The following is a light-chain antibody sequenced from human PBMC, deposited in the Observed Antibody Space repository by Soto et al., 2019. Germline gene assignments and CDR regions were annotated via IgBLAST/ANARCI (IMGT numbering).Light chain of an antibody. V-gene: IGKV3-20*01. Sequence: EIVLTQSPGTLSLSPGERATLSCRASQSVSSSYLAWYQQKPGQAPRLLIYGASSRATGIPDRFSGSASGTDFTRTISRLEPEDFAVYYCLQYGSLPWTFGQGTKVEIK. CDR1: QSVSSSY. J-gene: IGKJ1*01. CDR2: GAS. CDR3: LQYGSLPWT.